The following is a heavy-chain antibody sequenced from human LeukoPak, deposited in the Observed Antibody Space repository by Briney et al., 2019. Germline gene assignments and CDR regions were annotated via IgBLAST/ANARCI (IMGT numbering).Heavy chain of an antibody. V-gene: IGHV3-48*02. Sequence: GRSLRLSCAASGFPFGTYSMNWVRQAPGKGLEWVSYISGNSATKNYADSMRGRFTVSRDNAKNSLYLQMNSLRDEDTAVYYCGRDFYYRIDYWGQGTPVTVSS. J-gene: IGHJ4*02. D-gene: IGHD3-10*01. CDR2: ISGNSATK. CDR3: GRDFYYRIDY. CDR1: GFPFGTYS.